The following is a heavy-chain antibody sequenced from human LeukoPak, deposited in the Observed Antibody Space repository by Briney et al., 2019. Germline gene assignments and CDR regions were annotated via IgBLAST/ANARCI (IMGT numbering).Heavy chain of an antibody. V-gene: IGHV1-8*01. J-gene: IGHJ1*01. CDR2: MNPNSDST. D-gene: IGHD3-9*01. CDR1: GYTFTSYD. Sequence: ASVKVSCKASGYTFTSYDINWVRQATGQGLEWMGWMNPNSDSTGYAQKFQGRVTMTSNTYISTAYMELNSLRSEATAMYYCERGGGRYFDWGQGPLVTVSS. CDR3: ERGGGRYFD.